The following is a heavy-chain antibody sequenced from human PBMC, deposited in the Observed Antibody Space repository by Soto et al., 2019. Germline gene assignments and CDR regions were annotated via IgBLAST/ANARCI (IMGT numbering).Heavy chain of an antibody. CDR1: GGSFSGYY. D-gene: IGHD1-1*01. V-gene: IGHV4-34*01. J-gene: IGHJ6*02. Sequence: SETLSLTCAVYGGSFSGYYWSWIRQPPGKGLEWIGEINHSGSTNYNPSLKSRVTISVDTSKNQFSLKLSSVTAADTAVYYCARGLGTHKYYYGMDVWGHGTTVTVSS. CDR3: ARGLGTHKYYYGMDV. CDR2: INHSGST.